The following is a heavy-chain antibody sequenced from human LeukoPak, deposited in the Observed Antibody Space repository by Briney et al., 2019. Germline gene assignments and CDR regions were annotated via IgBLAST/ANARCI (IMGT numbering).Heavy chain of an antibody. CDR2: INHSGST. D-gene: IGHD2-2*01. J-gene: IGHJ6*03. V-gene: IGHV4-34*01. Sequence: SETLSLTCAVYGGSFSGYYWSWIRQPPGKGLEWIGEINHSGSTNYNPSLKSRVTISVDTSKNQFSLRLSSVTAADTAVYYCARDSVVPAAMWRYYYYYYMDVWGKGTTVTISS. CDR1: GGSFSGYY. CDR3: ARDSVVPAAMWRYYYYYYMDV.